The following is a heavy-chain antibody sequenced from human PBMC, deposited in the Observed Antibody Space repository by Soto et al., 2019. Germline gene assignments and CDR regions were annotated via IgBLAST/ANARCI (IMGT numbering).Heavy chain of an antibody. V-gene: IGHV3-64D*06. CDR2: INSNGGST. J-gene: IGHJ4*02. D-gene: IGHD5-18*01. CDR3: VKILQYSYGLPH. Sequence: GGSLRLSCAASGFTFSSYAMNWVRQAPGKGLEYVSAINSNGGSTYYADSVKGRFTISRDNSKNTLYLQMSSLRAEDTAVYYCVKILQYSYGLPHWGQGTLVTVSS. CDR1: GFTFSSYA.